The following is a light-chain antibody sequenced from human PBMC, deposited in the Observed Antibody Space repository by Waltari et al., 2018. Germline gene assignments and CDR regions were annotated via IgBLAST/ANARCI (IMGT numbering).Light chain of an antibody. CDR3: ATWDDSLTAWV. V-gene: IGLV1-47*01. Sequence: QSVLTQPPSTSGTPGQRVTISCSGSSSNIGPYYVYWYHQLPGTAPKRLIYRNNQRPSGVPDRFSGSKSGTSASLAISGLRSEDEADYYCATWDDSLTAWVFGGGTKLTVL. CDR1: SSNIGPYY. CDR2: RNN. J-gene: IGLJ3*02.